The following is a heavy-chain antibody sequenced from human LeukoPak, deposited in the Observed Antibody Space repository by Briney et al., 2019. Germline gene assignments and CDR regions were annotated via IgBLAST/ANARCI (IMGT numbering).Heavy chain of an antibody. CDR2: ISSSSSTI. J-gene: IGHJ4*02. CDR1: GFTFSSYS. Sequence: GGSLRLSCAASGFTFSSYSMNWVRQAPGKGLEWVSYISSSSSTIYYADSVKGRFTISRDNAKNSLYPQMNSLRDEDTAVYYCARDSRDYVWGSYRGGFDYWGQGTLVTVSS. D-gene: IGHD3-16*02. V-gene: IGHV3-48*02. CDR3: ARDSRDYVWGSYRGGFDY.